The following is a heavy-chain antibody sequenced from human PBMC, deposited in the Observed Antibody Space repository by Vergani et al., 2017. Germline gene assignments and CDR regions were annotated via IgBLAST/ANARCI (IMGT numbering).Heavy chain of an antibody. D-gene: IGHD6-19*01. CDR1: GFTFSSYA. J-gene: IGHJ4*02. Sequence: EVQLLESGGGLVQPGGSLRLSCAASGFTFSSYAMSWVRQAPGKGLEWVSAISGSGGSTYYADSVKGRFTISRDNSKNTLYLQMNSLRPEDTAVYYCAKGQILYSSGWYVDYWGQGTLVTVSS. CDR3: AKGQILYSSGWYVDY. CDR2: ISGSGGST. V-gene: IGHV3-23*01.